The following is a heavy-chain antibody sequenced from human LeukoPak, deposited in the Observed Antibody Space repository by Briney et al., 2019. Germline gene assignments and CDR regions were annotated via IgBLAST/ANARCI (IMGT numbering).Heavy chain of an antibody. CDR1: GFTFSDYD. D-gene: IGHD1-1*01. CDR2: IGIAGDT. J-gene: IGHJ4*02. Sequence: GGSLRLSCAASGFTFSDYDMHWVRQATGKGLEWVSAIGIAGDTYYTGSVKGRFTISRENAKNSLYLQMNSLRAVDTAVYYCARVAKERVGGVYYFDYWGQGTLVTVSS. V-gene: IGHV3-13*01. CDR3: ARVAKERVGGVYYFDY.